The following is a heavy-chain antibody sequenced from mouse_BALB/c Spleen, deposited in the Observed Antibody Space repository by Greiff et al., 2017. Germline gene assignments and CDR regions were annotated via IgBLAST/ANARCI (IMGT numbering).Heavy chain of an antibody. CDR3: ARGFIYYDYDGGFAY. J-gene: IGHJ3*01. D-gene: IGHD2-4*01. V-gene: IGHV3-6*02. CDR2: ISYDGSN. CDR1: GYSITSGYY. Sequence: VQLQQSGPGLVKPSQSLSLTCSVTGYSITSGYYWNWIRQFPGNKLEWMGYISYDGSNNYNPSLKNRISITRDASKNQFFLKLNSVTTEDTATYYCARGFIYYDYDGGFAYWGQGTLVTVSA.